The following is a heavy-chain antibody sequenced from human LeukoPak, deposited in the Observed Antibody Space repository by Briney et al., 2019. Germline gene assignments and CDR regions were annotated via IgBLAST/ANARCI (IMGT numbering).Heavy chain of an antibody. CDR3: ARHPHPLGYCSGGSCYPNVVRMHV. J-gene: IGHJ6*02. D-gene: IGHD2-15*01. CDR1: GSSFTSYW. Sequence: GASLQISCKGSGSSFTSYWIGWVRPLPGKGLEWMGIIYPGDSDTRYSPSFQGQVTISADKSSSTAYLQWSSLMPPDTAMYYCARHPHPLGYCSGGSCYPNVVRMHVWRQGTTVTVSS. CDR2: IYPGDSDT. V-gene: IGHV5-51*01.